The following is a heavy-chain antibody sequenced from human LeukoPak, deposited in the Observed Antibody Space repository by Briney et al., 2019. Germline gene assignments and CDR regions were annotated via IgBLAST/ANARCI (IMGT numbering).Heavy chain of an antibody. CDR1: GGSISSYY. J-gene: IGHJ4*02. CDR3: ARHDNDYVWGSYRTGYYFDY. D-gene: IGHD3-16*02. CDR2: IYYSGST. V-gene: IGHV4-59*08. Sequence: SETLSLTCTASGGSISSYYWSWIRQPPGKGLEWIGYIYYSGSTNYNPSLKSRVTISVDTSKNQFSLKLSSVTAADTAVYYCARHDNDYVWGSYRTGYYFDYWGQGTLVTVSS.